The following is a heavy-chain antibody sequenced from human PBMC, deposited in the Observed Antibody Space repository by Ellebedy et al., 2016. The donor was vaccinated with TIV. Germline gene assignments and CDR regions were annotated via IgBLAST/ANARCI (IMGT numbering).Heavy chain of an antibody. V-gene: IGHV1-2*02. CDR1: GYTFTAYH. J-gene: IGHJ6*02. CDR3: AADLEFGMDV. CDR2: IYPYNGDT. Sequence: ASVKVSCKASGYTFTAYHIHWVRQAPGQGLEWMGWIYPYNGDTNYAQKFQGRVTMTRDTSISTGYMELSSLRSEDTAVYYCAADLEFGMDVWGQGTTVTVSS.